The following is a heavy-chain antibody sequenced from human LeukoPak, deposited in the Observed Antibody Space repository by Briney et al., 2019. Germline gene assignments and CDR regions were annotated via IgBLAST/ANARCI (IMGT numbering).Heavy chain of an antibody. CDR3: ARHGLKLVGASTIYFDY. V-gene: IGHV4-59*08. J-gene: IGHJ4*02. Sequence: SETLSLTCSVSGGSISNNYWSWIRQSPEKGLEWIGYIHSSGSTDYNPSFKSRVVVSVDTSKNQFSLKLYSVTAADTAVYYCARHGLKLVGASTIYFDYWGQGTLVTVSS. D-gene: IGHD1-26*01. CDR2: IHSSGST. CDR1: GGSISNNY.